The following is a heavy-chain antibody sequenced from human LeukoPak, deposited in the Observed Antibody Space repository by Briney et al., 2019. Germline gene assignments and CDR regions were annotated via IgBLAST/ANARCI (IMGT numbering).Heavy chain of an antibody. CDR3: ARVADYGDYVGVDY. J-gene: IGHJ4*02. CDR2: INPNSGGT. V-gene: IGHV1-2*02. D-gene: IGHD4-17*01. Sequence: ASVKVSCKASGYTFTGYYMHWVRQAPGQGLEWMGWINPNSGGTNYAQKFQGRVTMTRDTSISTAYMELSRLRSDDTAVYYRARVADYGDYVGVDYWGQGTLVTVSS. CDR1: GYTFTGYY.